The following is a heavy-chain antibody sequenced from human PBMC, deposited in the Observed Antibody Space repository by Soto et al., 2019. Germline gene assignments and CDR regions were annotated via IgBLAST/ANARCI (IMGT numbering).Heavy chain of an antibody. D-gene: IGHD6-13*01. V-gene: IGHV1-24*01. CDR2: FDPEDGET. CDR1: GYTLTELS. CDR3: ATVGGLHSSDAFDI. J-gene: IGHJ3*02. Sequence: ASVKVSCKVSGYTLTELSMHWVRQAPGKGLEWMGGFDPEDGETIYAQKFQGRVTMTEDTSTDTAYMELSSLRSEDTAVYYCATVGGLHSSDAFDIWGQGTMVTVSS.